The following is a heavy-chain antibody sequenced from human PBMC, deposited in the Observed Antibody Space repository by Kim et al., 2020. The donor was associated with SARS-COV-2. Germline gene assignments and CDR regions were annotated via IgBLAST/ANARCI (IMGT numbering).Heavy chain of an antibody. D-gene: IGHD6-13*01. CDR1: GGSISSSSYY. CDR3: ARHRAAAGTPDWYFDL. CDR2: IYYSGST. Sequence: SETLSLTCTVSGGSISSSSYYWGWIRQPPGKGLEWIGSIYYSGSTYYNPSLKSRVTISVDTSKNQFSLKLSSVTAADTAVYYCARHRAAAGTPDWYFDLWGRGTLVTVSS. J-gene: IGHJ2*01. V-gene: IGHV4-39*01.